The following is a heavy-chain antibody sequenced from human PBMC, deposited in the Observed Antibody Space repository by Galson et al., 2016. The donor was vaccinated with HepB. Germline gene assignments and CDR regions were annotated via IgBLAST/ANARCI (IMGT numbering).Heavy chain of an antibody. CDR3: ARRFRYTYGPPYGMNV. J-gene: IGHJ6*02. CDR1: GGSISSSSYY. V-gene: IGHV4-39*01. Sequence: SETLSLTCTVSGGSISSSSYYWGWIRQPPGKGLEWIGSIYYSGSTYYNPSLQSRVTISVDTSKNQLSLKMSSVTAADTAVYYCARRFRYTYGPPYGMNVWGQGTTVTVSS. CDR2: IYYSGST. D-gene: IGHD5-18*01.